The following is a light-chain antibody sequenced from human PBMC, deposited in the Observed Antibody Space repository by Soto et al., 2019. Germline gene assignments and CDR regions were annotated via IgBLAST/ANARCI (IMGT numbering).Light chain of an antibody. CDR1: QSISSK. J-gene: IGKJ1*01. CDR2: GAS. V-gene: IGKV3-15*01. Sequence: EIVMTQSPATLSVSPGEGATLSCRASQSISSKLAWYQQKPGQAPRLLIYGASTRATGVPARFSGSGSGTEFPLTIRSLQSEDLAVYYCQHYNDWRWTFGQGTKVEIK. CDR3: QHYNDWRWT.